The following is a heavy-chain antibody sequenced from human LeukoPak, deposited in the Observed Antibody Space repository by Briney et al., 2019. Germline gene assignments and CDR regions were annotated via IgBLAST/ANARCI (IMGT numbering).Heavy chain of an antibody. V-gene: IGHV3-30*04. CDR3: ARQMTSTRLFDS. Sequence: PGRSLRHSCVASGFLLSAHPFHWVRQSPDKGLEWVALIGSDGSEKYYADSVRGRFTVSRENSNNTLFLQMNTLRADDTAVYFCARQMTSTRLFDSWGQGTLVTVSS. CDR1: GFLLSAHP. J-gene: IGHJ4*02. CDR2: IGSDGSEK. D-gene: IGHD5/OR15-5a*01.